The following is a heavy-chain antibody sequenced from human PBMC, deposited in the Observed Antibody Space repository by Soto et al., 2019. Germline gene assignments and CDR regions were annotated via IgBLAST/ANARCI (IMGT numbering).Heavy chain of an antibody. J-gene: IGHJ4*02. CDR1: GGSISSTTYY. Sequence: PSETLSLTCTVSGGSISSTTYYWGWMRQPPGKGLEWIASFFIGGSTYYNPSLKSRVTISVDTSKNQFSLKLSSVTAADTAVYYCASSGWWYFDYWGQGTLVTVSS. D-gene: IGHD6-19*01. CDR2: FFIGGST. CDR3: ASSGWWYFDY. V-gene: IGHV4-39*01.